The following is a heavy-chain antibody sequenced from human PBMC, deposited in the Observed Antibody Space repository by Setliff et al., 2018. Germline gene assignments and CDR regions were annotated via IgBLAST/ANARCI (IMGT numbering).Heavy chain of an antibody. CDR1: GLSYINDW. V-gene: IGHV3-7*01. CDR2: INPHGGAQ. J-gene: IGHJ4*02. CDR3: FGAGTCSY. Sequence: GGSLRLSCTASGLSYINDWVSWVRQAPGKGLEWLASINPHGGAQFYVDSVQGRFTISRDNAKNSLSLQMNNLRTEDTAVYYCFGAGTCSYWGQGTLVTVSS. D-gene: IGHD3-10*01.